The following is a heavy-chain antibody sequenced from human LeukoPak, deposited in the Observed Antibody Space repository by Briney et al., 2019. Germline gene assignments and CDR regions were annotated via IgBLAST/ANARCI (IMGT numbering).Heavy chain of an antibody. J-gene: IGHJ4*02. D-gene: IGHD6-19*01. Sequence: SGGSLRLSCAASGFTFSSYAMHWVRQAPGKGLEYVSAISSNGGSTYYANSVKGRFTISRDNSKNTLYLQMGSLRAEDMAVYYCARDEGSGWTAFDYWGQGTLVTVSS. CDR3: ARDEGSGWTAFDY. CDR2: ISSNGGST. V-gene: IGHV3-64*01. CDR1: GFTFSSYA.